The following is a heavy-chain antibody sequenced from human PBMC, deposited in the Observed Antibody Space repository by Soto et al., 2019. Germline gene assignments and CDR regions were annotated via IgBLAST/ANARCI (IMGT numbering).Heavy chain of an antibody. J-gene: IGHJ5*02. CDR1: GGTFSIYT. V-gene: IGHV1-69*01. Sequence: QVQLVQSGAEVKKPGSSVKVSCKASGGTFSIYTISGVRQAPGQGLEWMGGSANSAQKFQGRLTVTADESTSTVYLELSSLTSEDTAVYYCARAGPPNIAWFDPWRQGTLVSVSS. CDR3: ARAGPPNIAWFDP. CDR2: SA. D-gene: IGHD2-15*01.